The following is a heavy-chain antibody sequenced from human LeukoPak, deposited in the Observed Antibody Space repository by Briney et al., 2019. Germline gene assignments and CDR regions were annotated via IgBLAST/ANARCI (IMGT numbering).Heavy chain of an antibody. J-gene: IGHJ4*02. V-gene: IGHV4-34*01. CDR1: GGSFSGYY. CDR3: ARGEQRGYCTNGVCYGPSRIFDY. D-gene: IGHD2-8*01. CDR2: INHSGST. Sequence: PSETLSLTCAVYGGSFSGYYWSWIRQPPGKGLEWIGEINHSGSTNYNPSLKSRVTISVDASKNQFSLKLSSVTAADTAVYYCARGEQRGYCTNGVCYGPSRIFDYWGQGTLVTVSS.